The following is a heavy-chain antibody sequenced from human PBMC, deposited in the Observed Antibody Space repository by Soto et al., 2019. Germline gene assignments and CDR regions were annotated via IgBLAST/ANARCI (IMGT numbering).Heavy chain of an antibody. CDR3: ASRPVNSNLWSGSNYYYYMEV. D-gene: IGHD3-3*01. V-gene: IGHV4-39*01. CDR1: GGSIGGSSYY. Sequence: QLQLQESGPGLVMPSETLSLTCSVSGGSIGGSSYYWGWVRQPPGKGPEWIGSIYFNGNTHYNPSLESRVTISVDRSKNQFSLRMSSVTAVDTAVYYCASRPVNSNLWSGSNYYYYMEVWGRGTTVAVSS. J-gene: IGHJ6*03. CDR2: IYFNGNT.